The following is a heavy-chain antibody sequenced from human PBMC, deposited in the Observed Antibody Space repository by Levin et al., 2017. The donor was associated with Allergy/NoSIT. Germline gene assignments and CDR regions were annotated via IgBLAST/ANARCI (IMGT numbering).Heavy chain of an antibody. CDR2: INHSGST. V-gene: IGHV4-34*01. J-gene: IGHJ4*02. CDR1: GGSFSGYY. CDR3: ARTIAVAGTTGGGY. D-gene: IGHD6-19*01. Sequence: SETLSLTCAVYGGSFSGYYWSWIRQPPGKGLEWIGEINHSGSTNYNPSLKSRVTISVDTSKNQFSLKLSSVTAADTAVYYCARTIAVAGTTGGGYWGQGTLVTVSS.